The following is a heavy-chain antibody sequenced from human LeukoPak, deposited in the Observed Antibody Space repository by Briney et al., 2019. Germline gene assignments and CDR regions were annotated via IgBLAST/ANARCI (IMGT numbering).Heavy chain of an antibody. CDR3: ARSSPIAARRSRRGAFDI. V-gene: IGHV4-34*01. CDR2: ISPGGRT. CDR1: GGSSSGYY. D-gene: IGHD6-6*01. J-gene: IGHJ3*02. Sequence: SETLSLTCAVYGGSSSGYYWTWIRQSPVKSLEWIGEISPGGRTNDNPCLKSRVSISVDTSKSQFSLNLSSVTAADTAVYYCARSSPIAARRSRRGAFDIWGQGTMVTVSS.